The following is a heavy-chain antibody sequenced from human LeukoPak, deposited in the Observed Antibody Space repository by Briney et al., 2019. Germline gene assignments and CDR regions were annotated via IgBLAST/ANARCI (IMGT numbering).Heavy chain of an antibody. V-gene: IGHV4-59*01. CDR2: IYQSGST. D-gene: IGHD6-13*01. Sequence: SETLSLTCTVSGGSIGNYYWSWIRQPPGKGLEWIGYIYQSGSTDYNPSLKSRVTISVDTSRNQFSLKLYSVTAADTAVYYCVRDRLRWAAGTPDHDAFDIWGQGTMVTVSS. CDR1: GGSIGNYY. CDR3: VRDRLRWAAGTPDHDAFDI. J-gene: IGHJ3*02.